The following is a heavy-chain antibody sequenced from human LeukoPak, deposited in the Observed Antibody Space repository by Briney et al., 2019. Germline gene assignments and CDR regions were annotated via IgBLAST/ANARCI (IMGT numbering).Heavy chain of an antibody. D-gene: IGHD3-22*01. CDR2: ISSSSSSYI. V-gene: IGHV3-21*01. CDR3: ARDSSVYSSGYSVPY. J-gene: IGHJ4*02. Sequence: GGSLRLSCAASGFTFSSYWMHWVRQAPGKGLEWVSSISSSSSSYIYYADSVKGRFTISRDNAKNSLYLQMNSLRAEDTAVYYCARDSSVYSSGYSVPYWGQGTLVTVSS. CDR1: GFTFSSYW.